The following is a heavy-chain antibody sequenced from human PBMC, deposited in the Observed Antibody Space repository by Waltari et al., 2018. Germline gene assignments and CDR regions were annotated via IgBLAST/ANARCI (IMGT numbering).Heavy chain of an antibody. D-gene: IGHD6-13*01. CDR3: ARVKQLGSLVDP. CDR1: GFTVSSNY. Sequence: EVQLVESGGGLIQPGGSLRLSCAASGFTVSSNYMSWVRQAPGKGLEWVSVIYRGGSTYYADSVKGRFTVSRDNSKNTLYLQMNSLRAEDTAVYYCARVKQLGSLVDPWGQGTLVTVSS. J-gene: IGHJ5*02. CDR2: IYRGGST. V-gene: IGHV3-53*01.